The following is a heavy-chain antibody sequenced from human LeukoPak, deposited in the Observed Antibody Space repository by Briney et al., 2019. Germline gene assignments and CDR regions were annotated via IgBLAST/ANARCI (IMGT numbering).Heavy chain of an antibody. CDR3: AREGGLSYNWFDP. CDR1: GFTFSSYA. V-gene: IGHV4-34*01. CDR2: INHSGST. D-gene: IGHD3-16*01. Sequence: GSLRLSCAASGFTFSSYAMSWVRQPPGKGLEWIGEINHSGSTNYNPSLKSRVTISVDTSKNQFSLKLSSVTAADTAVYYCAREGGLSYNWFDPWGQGTLVTVSS. J-gene: IGHJ5*02.